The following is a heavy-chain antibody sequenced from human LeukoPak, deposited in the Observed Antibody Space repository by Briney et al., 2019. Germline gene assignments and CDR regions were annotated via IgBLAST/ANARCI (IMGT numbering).Heavy chain of an antibody. V-gene: IGHV3-7*01. CDR2: IKEDGSEE. J-gene: IGHJ4*02. Sequence: PGGSLGLSCAASGFAFSSHWVSWVRQAPGKGPEWVANIKEDGSEEYYLESVKGRFTISRDNAKNSLYLQMNSLRVEDTAMYYCARGEFWGQGALVTVSS. D-gene: IGHD3-10*01. CDR1: GFAFSSHW. CDR3: ARGEF.